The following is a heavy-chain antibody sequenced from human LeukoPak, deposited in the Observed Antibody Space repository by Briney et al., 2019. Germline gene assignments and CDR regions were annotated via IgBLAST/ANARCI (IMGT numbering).Heavy chain of an antibody. D-gene: IGHD3-22*01. CDR3: ARVEDYYDSSGYYGMDV. CDR1: VYTFTRYD. Sequence: ASVKVSCKASVYTFTRYDINWVRQATGQGLEWMGWMNPNRGNTGDAQKFQGRVTMTRNTSISTAYMELSRLRSEDTAVYYCARVEDYYDSSGYYGMDVWGQGTTVTVSS. CDR2: MNPNRGNT. V-gene: IGHV1-8*01. J-gene: IGHJ6*02.